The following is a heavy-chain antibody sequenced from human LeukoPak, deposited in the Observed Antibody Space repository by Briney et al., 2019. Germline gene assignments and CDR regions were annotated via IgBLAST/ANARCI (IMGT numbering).Heavy chain of an antibody. V-gene: IGHV1-3*01. CDR3: ARGGHYCSGVNCYGTDY. CDR2: IQAGNGDT. J-gene: IGHJ4*02. CDR1: GYTFISYV. D-gene: IGHD2-15*01. Sequence: ASVKVSCKAFGYTFISYVIHWVRQAPGQRLEWMGWIQAGNGDTKYSQKFEGRVTIARDTSASTTYMDLSSLRSEDTAVYYCARGGHYCSGVNCYGTDYWGQGTLVTVSS.